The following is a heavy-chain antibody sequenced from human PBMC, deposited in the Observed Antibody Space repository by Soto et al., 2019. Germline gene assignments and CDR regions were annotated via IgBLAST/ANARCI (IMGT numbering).Heavy chain of an antibody. Sequence: VQLQESGPGLVKPSQTLSLTCTVSGGSISSVGYYWSWILQHPGKGLEWIGYIYNSGSTHYTPSLKSRITMSVDTSKNQFSLKLSSVTVADTAVYFCARETVGTIDRWGQGTLVTVSS. CDR2: IYNSGST. CDR3: ARETVGTIDR. V-gene: IGHV4-31*03. D-gene: IGHD5-12*01. CDR1: GGSISSVGYY. J-gene: IGHJ5*02.